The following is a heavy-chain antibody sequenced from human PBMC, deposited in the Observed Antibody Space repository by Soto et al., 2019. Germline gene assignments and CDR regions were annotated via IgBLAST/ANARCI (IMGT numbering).Heavy chain of an antibody. V-gene: IGHV4-31*03. Sequence: QVQLQESGPGLVKPSQTLSLTCTVSGGSIDNSGYYWSWIRQHPGKGLEWIGYIYYSGSTNYNPSLKSRVTISVDTSKNQFSLRLSSVTAADTAVYYCARSVVAARAFDFWGQGTLVTVSS. D-gene: IGHD2-15*01. CDR1: GGSIDNSGYY. CDR3: ARSVVAARAFDF. J-gene: IGHJ4*02. CDR2: IYYSGST.